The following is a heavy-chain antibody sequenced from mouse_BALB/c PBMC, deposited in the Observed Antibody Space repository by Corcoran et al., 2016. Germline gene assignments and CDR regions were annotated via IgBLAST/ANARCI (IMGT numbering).Heavy chain of an antibody. J-gene: IGHJ3*01. V-gene: IGHV1-9*01. D-gene: IGHD2-4*01. CDR2: ILPGSGST. CDR3: ARGDYDGRFAY. Sequence: QVQLQQSGTELMKPGASVKIACKATGYTFSSYWIAWVKQRPGHGLEWIGEILPGSGSTNYNEKFKGKATFTADTSSNTAYMQLSSLTSEDSAVYYCARGDYDGRFAYWGQGTLVTVSA. CDR1: GYTFSSYW.